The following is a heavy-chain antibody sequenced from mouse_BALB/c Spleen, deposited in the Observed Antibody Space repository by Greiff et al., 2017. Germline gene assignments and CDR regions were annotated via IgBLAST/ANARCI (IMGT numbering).Heavy chain of an antibody. D-gene: IGHD2-1*01. CDR3: ANGNYYAMDY. Sequence: QVQLKQSGAELVRPGTSVKISCKASGYAFTNYWLGWVKQRPGHGLEWIGDIYPGSGNTYYNEKFKGKATLTADKSSSTAYMQLSSLTSEDSAVYFCANGNYYAMDYWGQGTSVTVSS. V-gene: IGHV1-63*01. CDR1: GYAFTNYW. J-gene: IGHJ4*01. CDR2: IYPGSGNT.